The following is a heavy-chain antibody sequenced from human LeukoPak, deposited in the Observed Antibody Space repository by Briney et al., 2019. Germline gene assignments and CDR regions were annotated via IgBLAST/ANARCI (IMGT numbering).Heavy chain of an antibody. D-gene: IGHD3-16*02. V-gene: IGHV1-2*02. Sequence: ASVKVSCKASGYTFTSYGISWVRQAPGQGLEWMGWINPNSGGTNYAQKFQGRVTMTRDTSISTAYMELSRLRSDDTAVYYCARAFHDYVWGSYRYTYFDYWGQGTLVTVSS. J-gene: IGHJ4*02. CDR3: ARAFHDYVWGSYRYTYFDY. CDR2: INPNSGGT. CDR1: GYTFTSYG.